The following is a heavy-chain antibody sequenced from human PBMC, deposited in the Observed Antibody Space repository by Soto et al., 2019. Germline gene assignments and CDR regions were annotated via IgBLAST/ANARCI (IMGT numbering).Heavy chain of an antibody. D-gene: IGHD2-21*02. J-gene: IGHJ4*02. CDR2: VNPSGGHT. Sequence: QVQLMQSGAEVKKPGASVKVSCKASGDTFTDYYIHWVRQAPGQGLEWMGTVNPSGGHTTYAQHFLGRVPMTTDTSPSTLYMELTSLTSDDTAIYYCARGGHVVVVTAALDYWGQGTLVTVSS. V-gene: IGHV1-46*01. CDR1: GDTFTDYY. CDR3: ARGGHVVVVTAALDY.